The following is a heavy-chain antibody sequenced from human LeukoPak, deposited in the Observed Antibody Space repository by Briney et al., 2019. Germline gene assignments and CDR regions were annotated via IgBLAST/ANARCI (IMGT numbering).Heavy chain of an antibody. Sequence: GGSLRLSCEASGFTFSNYAMSWVRQAPGKGLEWVSAISGGGGSTYYADSVKGRFTISRDNTNNTLYLQMNSLRAEDTAVYYCAKQSGSWRPLLDYWGQGTLVTVSS. J-gene: IGHJ4*02. CDR3: AKQSGSWRPLLDY. V-gene: IGHV3-23*01. CDR2: ISGGGGST. D-gene: IGHD6-13*01. CDR1: GFTFSNYA.